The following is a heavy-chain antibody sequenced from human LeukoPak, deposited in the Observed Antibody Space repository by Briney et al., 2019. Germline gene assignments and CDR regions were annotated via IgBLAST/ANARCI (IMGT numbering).Heavy chain of an antibody. V-gene: IGHV1-2*02. CDR1: GYTFTGYY. D-gene: IGHD3-22*01. CDR3: ATHQSASYYYDSSGYYMLDY. CDR2: INPNSGGT. J-gene: IGHJ4*02. Sequence: VASVTVSCKASGYTFTGYYMHWVRQAPGQGLEWMGWINPNSGGTNYAQKFQGRVTMTRDTSISTAYMELSRLRSDDTAVYYCATHQSASYYYDSSGYYMLDYWGQGTLVTVSS.